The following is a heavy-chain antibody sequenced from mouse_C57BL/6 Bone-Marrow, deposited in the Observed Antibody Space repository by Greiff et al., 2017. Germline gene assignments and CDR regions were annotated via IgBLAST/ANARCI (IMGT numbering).Heavy chain of an antibody. V-gene: IGHV1-47*01. CDR3: ALITTVVAKEYFDV. CDR2: FHPYNDDT. Sequence: VQLQESGAELVKPGASVKMSCKASGYTFTTYPIEWMKQNHGKSLEWIGNFHPYNDDTKYTEKFKGKATLTVDKSSSTVYLELSRLTSDDSAVYYCALITTVVAKEYFDVWGTGTTVTVSS. J-gene: IGHJ1*03. D-gene: IGHD1-1*01. CDR1: GYTFTTYP.